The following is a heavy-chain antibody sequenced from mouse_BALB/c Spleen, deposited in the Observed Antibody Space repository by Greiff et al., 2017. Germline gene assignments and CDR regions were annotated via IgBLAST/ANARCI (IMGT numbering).Heavy chain of an antibody. D-gene: IGHD2-14*01. CDR1: GYTFTSYV. CDR3: AKKDYRYDGDFDY. J-gene: IGHJ2*01. CDR2: INPYNDGT. Sequence: VQLQQSGPELVKPGASVKMSCKASGYTFTSYVMHWVKQKPGQGLEWIGYINPYNDGTKYNEKFKGKATLTSDKSSSTAYMELSSLTSEDSAVYYCAKKDYRYDGDFDYWGQGTTLTVSS. V-gene: IGHV1-14*01.